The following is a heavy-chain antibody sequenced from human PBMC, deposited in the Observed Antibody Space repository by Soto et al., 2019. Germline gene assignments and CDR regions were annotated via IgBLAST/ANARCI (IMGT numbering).Heavy chain of an antibody. CDR2: ISSSGEST. Sequence: GGSLRLSCEVSGSTFSGYAMSWVRQAPGKGLEWVSAISSSGESTYYANSVKGRFTISRDNSKNTLYLQMNTLRAEDTAVYYCAKRVEYSSSTHYFDYWGQGTPVTVSS. J-gene: IGHJ4*02. D-gene: IGHD6-6*01. CDR3: AKRVEYSSSTHYFDY. CDR1: GSTFSGYA. V-gene: IGHV3-23*01.